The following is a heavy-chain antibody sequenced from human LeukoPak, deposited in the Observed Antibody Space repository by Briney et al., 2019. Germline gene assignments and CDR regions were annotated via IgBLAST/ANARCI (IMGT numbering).Heavy chain of an antibody. Sequence: GGSLRLSCAASGFTFSNFPTTWVRRAPGKGLQSFASISGSGADTYYTDSVKGRFTISRDNLNNTVYLQMNSLRAEDTAVYYCAKVLGHDSDGYYYYGLHVWGQGTTVTVSS. CDR2: ISGSGADT. J-gene: IGHJ6*02. CDR1: GFTFSNFP. D-gene: IGHD3-22*01. CDR3: AKVLGHDSDGYYYYGLHV. V-gene: IGHV3-23*01.